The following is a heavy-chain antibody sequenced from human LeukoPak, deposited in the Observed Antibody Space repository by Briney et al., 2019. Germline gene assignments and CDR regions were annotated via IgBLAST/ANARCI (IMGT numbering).Heavy chain of an antibody. V-gene: IGHV3-30*01. D-gene: IGHD1-26*01. CDR3: ARGGVGATVY. CDR2: ISYDGSNK. CDR1: GFTFSSYA. Sequence: GGFLRLSCAASGFTFSSYAMHWVRQAPGKGLEWVAVISYDGSNKYYADSVKGRFTISRDNSKNTLYLQMNSLRAEDTAVYYCARGGVGATVYWGQGTLVTVSS. J-gene: IGHJ4*02.